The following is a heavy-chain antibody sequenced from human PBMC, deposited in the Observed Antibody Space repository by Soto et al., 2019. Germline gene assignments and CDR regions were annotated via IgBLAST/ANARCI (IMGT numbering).Heavy chain of an antibody. J-gene: IGHJ5*02. CDR2: AYYGGST. V-gene: IGHV4-39*01. CDR3: ARPEGRLYGDFVGWFAP. Sequence: QLQLQESGPGLVKSSETLSLTCSVSGGSIYSSSYFWGWIRQPPGKGLEWIGSAYYGGSTYYNPSLNRRVTCSVDASRSQFSLKLRSVAAADTAVYYCARPEGRLYGDFVGWFAPWGRGTLVTVSS. D-gene: IGHD4-17*01. CDR1: GGSIYSSSYF.